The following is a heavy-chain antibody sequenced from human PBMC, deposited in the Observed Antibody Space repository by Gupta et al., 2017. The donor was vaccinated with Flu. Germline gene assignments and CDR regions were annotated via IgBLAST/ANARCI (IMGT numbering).Heavy chain of an antibody. J-gene: IGHJ4*02. CDR2: ITSDGRST. CDR3: VRGSSGWNGFDY. D-gene: IGHD6-19*01. V-gene: IGHV3-74*01. CDR1: GFTFSTYW. Sequence: EVQLVESGGGLAQPGGSLRLSCAASGFTFSTYWMHWVRQAPGKGPVCVSRITSDGRSTSYVDSVKGRFTISRDNAKNTLYLQMNSLRAEDTAVYYCVRGSSGWNGFDYWGRGTLVTVSS.